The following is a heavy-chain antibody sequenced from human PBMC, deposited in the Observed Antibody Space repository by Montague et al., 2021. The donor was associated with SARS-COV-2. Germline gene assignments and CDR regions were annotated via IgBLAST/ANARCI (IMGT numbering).Heavy chain of an antibody. CDR2: KFHSGST. CDR1: NYSVSSGYY. CDR3: ARGVVGPTVLFLEY. J-gene: IGHJ4*02. V-gene: IGHV4-38-2*02. Sequence: SETRSLTCTVSNYSVSSGYYWGWIRQFPGKGLEWIGFKFHSGSTYYNPSLQSRVITSVDTSTNQVSLKLRSVSAADTAVYYCARGVVGPTVLFLEYWGQGILVAVSS. D-gene: IGHD1-26*01.